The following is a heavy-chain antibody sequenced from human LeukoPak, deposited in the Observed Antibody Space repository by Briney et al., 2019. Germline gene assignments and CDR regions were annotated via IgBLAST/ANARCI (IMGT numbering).Heavy chain of an antibody. V-gene: IGHV5-51*01. J-gene: IGHJ3*02. CDR2: IYPGDSDT. D-gene: IGHD2-8*01. CDR1: GYGFTSYW. CDR3: ARGVVLSDGFDI. Sequence: GVALQISSQGSGYGFTSYWIGWVRPMPGKGRECMFIIYPGDSDTTYRPSFQGQVTISADKSISTASLQWSSLKASDTATYYCARGVVLSDGFDIWGQGTMVTVSS.